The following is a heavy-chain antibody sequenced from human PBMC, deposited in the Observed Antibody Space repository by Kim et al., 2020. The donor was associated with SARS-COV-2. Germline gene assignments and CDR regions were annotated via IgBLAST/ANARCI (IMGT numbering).Heavy chain of an antibody. Sequence: SETLSLTCTVSGGSISSYYWSWIRQPPGKGLEWIGYIYYSGSTNYNPSLKSRVTISVDTSKNQFSLKLSSVTAADTAVYYCAREFKGRPDYWGQGTLVTVSS. J-gene: IGHJ4*02. CDR1: GGSISSYY. CDR3: AREFKGRPDY. CDR2: IYYSGST. V-gene: IGHV4-59*13. D-gene: IGHD2-15*01.